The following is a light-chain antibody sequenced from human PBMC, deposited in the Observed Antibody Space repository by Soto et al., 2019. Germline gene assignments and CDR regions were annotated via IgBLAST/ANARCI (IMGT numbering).Light chain of an antibody. V-gene: IGKV1-33*01. CDR3: KLSDNLPQFT. J-gene: IGKJ3*01. CDR2: DAS. Sequence: DIQMTQSPSSLSASVGERVTITCQASQDISNYLNWYQQKPGKAPKLLIYDASNLETGVPSRFSGSGSGTDFTFTISSLQPEDIATYYCKLSDNLPQFTFGPGTKVDIK. CDR1: QDISNY.